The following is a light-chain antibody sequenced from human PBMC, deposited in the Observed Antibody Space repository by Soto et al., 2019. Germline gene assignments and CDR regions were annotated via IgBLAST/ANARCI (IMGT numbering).Light chain of an antibody. Sequence: QSVLTQPPSVSAAPGQKVTISCSGGSFDIGNNYVSWYQQLPGTVPKLLIYDNDKRPSGIPDRFSGSKSGTSATLGITGLQTGDEADYFCVTWDSRLYVVVFGGGTKVTFL. CDR2: DND. V-gene: IGLV1-51*01. J-gene: IGLJ3*02. CDR1: SFDIGNNY. CDR3: VTWDSRLYVVV.